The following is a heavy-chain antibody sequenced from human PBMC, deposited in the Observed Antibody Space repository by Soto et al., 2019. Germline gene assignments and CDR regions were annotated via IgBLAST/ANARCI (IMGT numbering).Heavy chain of an antibody. V-gene: IGHV4-31*03. Sequence: SETLSLTCTVSGGSISSGGYYWSWIRQHPGKGLEWIGYIYYSGSTYFNPSLKSRLTISVDTSKNQFPLQLSSVTAADTAVYYWARAGHSSSSEGANWFDPCGQGTLVTVSS. CDR3: ARAGHSSSSEGANWFDP. D-gene: IGHD6-6*01. CDR1: GGSISSGGYY. J-gene: IGHJ5*02. CDR2: IYYSGST.